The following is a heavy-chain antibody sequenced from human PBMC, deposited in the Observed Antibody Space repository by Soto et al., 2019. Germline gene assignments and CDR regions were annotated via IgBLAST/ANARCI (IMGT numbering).Heavy chain of an antibody. CDR3: AKPTVGTAMVWSPQRLYYFDY. Sequence: PAGALSLSCAASGFTVSSSYAMSWGRQAPGKGLEWVSAISGSGGTTYSAASVKGRSTISRDNSKNTLYLQMNSLKAEDTAVYYCAKPTVGTAMVWSPQRLYYFDYWGQGTLVTVSS. CDR1: GFTVSSSYA. J-gene: IGHJ4*02. CDR2: ISGSGGTT. D-gene: IGHD5-18*01. V-gene: IGHV3-23*01.